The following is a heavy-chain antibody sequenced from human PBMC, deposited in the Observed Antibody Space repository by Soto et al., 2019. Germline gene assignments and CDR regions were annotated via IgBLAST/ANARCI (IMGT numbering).Heavy chain of an antibody. CDR3: ARGPAAAVATGVFFDY. Sequence: PSETLSLTCAVYGGSFSGYYWSWIRQPPGKGLEWIGEINHSGSTNYNPSLKSRVTISVDTSKNQFSLKLSSVTAADTAVYYCARGPAAAVATGVFFDYWGQGTLVTVSS. V-gene: IGHV4-34*01. D-gene: IGHD6-13*01. CDR2: INHSGST. CDR1: GGSFSGYY. J-gene: IGHJ4*02.